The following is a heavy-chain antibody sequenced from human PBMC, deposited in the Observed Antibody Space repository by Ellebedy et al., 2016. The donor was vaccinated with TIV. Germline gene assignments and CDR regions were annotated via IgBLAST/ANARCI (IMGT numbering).Heavy chain of an antibody. CDR3: VRDRGRPDSFDL. CDR1: GFNFRSYW. Sequence: GESLKTSCATSGFNFRSYWMHWVRQAPGKGLAWVSHVNGDESTTVYADSVKGRFTISKDIAKSTLFLQMNSLRAEDTAVYYCVRDRGRPDSFDLWGRGTMVIVSS. V-gene: IGHV3-74*01. J-gene: IGHJ3*01. CDR2: VNGDESTT.